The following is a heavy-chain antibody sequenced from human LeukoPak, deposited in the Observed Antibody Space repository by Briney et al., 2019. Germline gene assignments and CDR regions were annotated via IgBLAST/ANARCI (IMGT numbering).Heavy chain of an antibody. CDR1: GFTFSSYG. CDR2: ISGSGGST. D-gene: IGHD5-18*01. V-gene: IGHV3-23*01. Sequence: GGSLRLSCAASGFTFSSYGMSWVRQAPGKGLEWVSAISGSGGSTYYADSVKGRFTISIENSKNTLYLQMNSLRAEDTAVYYCAKRIQSAMATGYWGQGTLVTVSS. CDR3: AKRIQSAMATGY. J-gene: IGHJ4*02.